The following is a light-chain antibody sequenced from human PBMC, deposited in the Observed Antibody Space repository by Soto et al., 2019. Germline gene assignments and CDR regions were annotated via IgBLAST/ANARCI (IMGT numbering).Light chain of an antibody. CDR3: QQYNSYPWT. Sequence: DIQMTQSPSTLPASVGDRVTITCRASQSISSWLAWYQQKPGKAPKLLIYKASSLESGVPSRFSGSGSGTELTLTINSLQPDDFATYYCQQYNSYPWTFGQGTKVEIK. CDR1: QSISSW. V-gene: IGKV1-5*03. CDR2: KAS. J-gene: IGKJ1*01.